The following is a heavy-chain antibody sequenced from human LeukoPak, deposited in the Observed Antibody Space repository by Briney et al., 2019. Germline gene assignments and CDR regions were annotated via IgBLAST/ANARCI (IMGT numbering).Heavy chain of an antibody. CDR2: IKSKTNGGTT. Sequence: PGGSLRLSCAASGFSFNNAWMNWGRQAPGKGLEWVGRIKSKTNGGTTEYAAPVKGRFTILRDDSKNTLYLQMNSLRADDTAVYYCARDVPRGSSGGYWGQGTLVTVSS. V-gene: IGHV3-15*07. CDR3: ARDVPRGSSGGY. D-gene: IGHD6-13*01. J-gene: IGHJ4*02. CDR1: GFSFNNAW.